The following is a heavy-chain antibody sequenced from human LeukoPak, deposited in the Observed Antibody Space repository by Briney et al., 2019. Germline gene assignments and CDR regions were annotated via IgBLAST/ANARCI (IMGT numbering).Heavy chain of an antibody. CDR3: ARARANYGDYRYFDY. CDR1: GYTFTNYD. D-gene: IGHD4-17*01. V-gene: IGHV1-8*01. Sequence: GASVKVSCKASGYTFTNYDINWVRQATGQGPEWMGWMNPNSGNTGYAQKLQGRVTMTRNTSISTAYMELSSLRSEDTAVYYCARARANYGDYRYFDYWGQGTLVTVSS. CDR2: MNPNSGNT. J-gene: IGHJ4*02.